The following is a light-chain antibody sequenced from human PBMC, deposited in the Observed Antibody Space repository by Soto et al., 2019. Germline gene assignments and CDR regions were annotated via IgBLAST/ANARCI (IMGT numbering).Light chain of an antibody. CDR2: DVS. J-gene: IGLJ2*01. CDR1: SSDVGGYNY. V-gene: IGLV2-14*01. Sequence: QSALTQPASVSGSPGQSITISCTRTSSDVGGYNYVSWYQQHPGKAPKLMIYDVSNRHSGVSNRFSGSKSGNTASLTISGLQAEDEADYYCSSYTSSSTVVFGGGTKLTVL. CDR3: SSYTSSSTVV.